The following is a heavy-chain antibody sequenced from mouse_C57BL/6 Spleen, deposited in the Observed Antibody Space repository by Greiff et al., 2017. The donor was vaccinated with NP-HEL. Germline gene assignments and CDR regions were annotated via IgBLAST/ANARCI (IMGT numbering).Heavy chain of an antibody. CDR3: ARLGSYAMDY. Sequence: EVQRVESGGGLVQPGGSLSLSCAASGFTFTDYYMSWVRQPPGQALEWLGFIRNKANGYTTEYSVSVKGRFTISRDNSKSILYLQMNALRAEDSATYYCARLGSYAMDYWGQGTSVTVSS. J-gene: IGHJ4*01. CDR2: IRNKANGYTT. V-gene: IGHV7-3*01. CDR1: GFTFTDYY. D-gene: IGHD4-1*01.